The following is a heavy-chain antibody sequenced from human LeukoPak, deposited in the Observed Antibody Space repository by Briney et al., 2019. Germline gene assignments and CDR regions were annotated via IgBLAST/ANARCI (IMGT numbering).Heavy chain of an antibody. CDR1: GFTFSSYG. D-gene: IGHD1-26*01. Sequence: GGSLRLFCAASGFTFSSYGMHWVRQTPGKGLEWVTFIRFDGNDYYYGDSVKGRFTISRDNSNNTLYLRMNSLRAEDTAVYYCAKDGGTYDFDYWGQGTLVTVSS. V-gene: IGHV3-30*02. CDR2: IRFDGNDY. CDR3: AKDGGTYDFDY. J-gene: IGHJ4*02.